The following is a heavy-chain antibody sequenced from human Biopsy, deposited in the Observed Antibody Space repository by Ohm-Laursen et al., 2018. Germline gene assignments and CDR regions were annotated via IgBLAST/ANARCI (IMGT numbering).Heavy chain of an antibody. D-gene: IGHD5/OR15-5a*01. V-gene: IGHV1-18*01. CDR3: ARPSGGVSTIGFDP. Sequence: SVKVSCKASGYTFISFGITWVRQAPGQGLEWVGYIGGDNGDTKYAQKFQGRVTMTTDTSTSTAYMELRSLRSDDTGIYYCARPSGGVSTIGFDPWGQGTLVIVSS. CDR2: IGGDNGDT. J-gene: IGHJ5*02. CDR1: GYTFISFG.